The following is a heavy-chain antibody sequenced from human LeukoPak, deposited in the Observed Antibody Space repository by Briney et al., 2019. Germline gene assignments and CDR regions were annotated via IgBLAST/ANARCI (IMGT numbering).Heavy chain of an antibody. CDR3: ARGIVVVPAAISSYYYYMDV. V-gene: IGHV1-18*01. Sequence: ASVKVSCKASGYTFTSYGISWVRQAPGQGLEWMGWISAYNGNTNYAQKLQGRVTMTTDTSTSTAYMELRSLRSDDTAVYYCARGIVVVPAAISSYYYYMDVWGKGTTVTVSS. CDR2: ISAYNGNT. CDR1: GYTFTSYG. J-gene: IGHJ6*03. D-gene: IGHD2-2*01.